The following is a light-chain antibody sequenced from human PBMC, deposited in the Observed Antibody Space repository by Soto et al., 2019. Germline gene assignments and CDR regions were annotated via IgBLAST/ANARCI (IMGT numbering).Light chain of an antibody. CDR2: RNN. V-gene: IGLV1-47*01. CDR1: SSNIGSNY. CDR3: AAWDDSLSGFYV. Sequence: QSVLTQPPSASGTPGQRVTISCSGSSSNIGSNYVYWYQQLPGTAPKLLIYRNNQRPSVVPDRFSGSKSGTSASLAISGLRSEDESDDYCAAWDDSLSGFYVFGTGTKVTVL. J-gene: IGLJ1*01.